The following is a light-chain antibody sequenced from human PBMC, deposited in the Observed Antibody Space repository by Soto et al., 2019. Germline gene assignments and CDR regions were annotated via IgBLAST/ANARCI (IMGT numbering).Light chain of an antibody. Sequence: EIVLTQSPGTLSLTPGERATLSCRASQSVSSNYLAWYQQKGGQAPRLLIYGASSGATGIPDRFSGSGSGTDFTLTISRLEPGDSAVYYCQQYGSSPNTFGQGTKLESK. CDR3: QQYGSSPNT. CDR1: QSVSSNY. J-gene: IGKJ2*01. V-gene: IGKV3-20*01. CDR2: GAS.